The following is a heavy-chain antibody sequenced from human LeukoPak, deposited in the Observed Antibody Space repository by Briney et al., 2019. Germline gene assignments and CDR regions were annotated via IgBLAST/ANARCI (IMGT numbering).Heavy chain of an antibody. J-gene: IGHJ4*02. Sequence: GGSLRLTCAASGFTFSDYYMSWIRQAPGKGLEWVSYISSSGSTIDYADSVKGRLTISRDNAKNSLYLQMNSLRAEDTAVYYCARGKYGDYALAYWGQGTLVTVSS. D-gene: IGHD4-17*01. CDR2: ISSSGSTI. V-gene: IGHV3-11*01. CDR3: ARGKYGDYALAY. CDR1: GFTFSDYY.